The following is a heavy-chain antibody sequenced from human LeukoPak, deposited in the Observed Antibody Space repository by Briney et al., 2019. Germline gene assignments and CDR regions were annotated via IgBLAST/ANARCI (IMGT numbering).Heavy chain of an antibody. CDR3: ARKEGISGYPSPEGFDI. CDR2: ISSSSTYI. V-gene: IGHV3-21*01. Sequence: GGSLRLSCVAPGFTFSSYSMNWVRQTPAKGLEWVASISSSSTYIFYADSVRGRFTISRDNAKNSLYLQMNSLRVEDTALYYCARKEGISGYPSPEGFDIWGQGTMVTVSS. D-gene: IGHD1-14*01. J-gene: IGHJ3*02. CDR1: GFTFSSYS.